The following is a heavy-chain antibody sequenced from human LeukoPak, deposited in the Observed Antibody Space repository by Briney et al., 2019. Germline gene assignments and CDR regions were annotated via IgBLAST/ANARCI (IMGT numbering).Heavy chain of an antibody. CDR2: ISSSGSTI. CDR3: ARTSYSSGWYRY. CDR1: GFTFSSYE. V-gene: IGHV3-48*03. Sequence: GGSLRLSCAASGFTFSSYEMNWVRQAPGKGLEWVSYISSSGSTIYYADSVKGRFTISRDNAKNSLYLQMNSLRAEDTAVYYCARTSYSSGWYRYWGQGTLVTVSS. D-gene: IGHD6-19*01. J-gene: IGHJ4*02.